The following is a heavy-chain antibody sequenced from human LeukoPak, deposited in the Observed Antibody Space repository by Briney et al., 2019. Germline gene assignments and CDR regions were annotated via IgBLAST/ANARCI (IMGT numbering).Heavy chain of an antibody. V-gene: IGHV1-2*02. Sequence: ASVKVSCKASGYTFTGYYMHWVRQAPGQGLEWMGWINPNSGGTNYAQKFQGRVTMTRDTSISTAYMELSRLRSDDTAVYYCARDRGMLWFGELLRYYYMDVWGKGITVTISS. J-gene: IGHJ6*03. D-gene: IGHD3-10*01. CDR1: GYTFTGYY. CDR3: ARDRGMLWFGELLRYYYMDV. CDR2: INPNSGGT.